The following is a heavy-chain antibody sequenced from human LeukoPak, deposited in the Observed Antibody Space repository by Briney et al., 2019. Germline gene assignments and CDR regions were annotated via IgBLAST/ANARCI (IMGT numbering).Heavy chain of an antibody. D-gene: IGHD3-22*01. Sequence: GGSLRLSCAASGFTFSNAWMSWVRQAPGKGLEWVGRIRSKADGGTTDYVAPVKGRFTISRDDSKTTLYLQMNSLKTEDTALHYCTTGDYDMIWGQGTMVTVSS. J-gene: IGHJ3*02. CDR3: TTGDYDMI. CDR2: IRSKADGGTT. CDR1: GFTFSNAW. V-gene: IGHV3-15*01.